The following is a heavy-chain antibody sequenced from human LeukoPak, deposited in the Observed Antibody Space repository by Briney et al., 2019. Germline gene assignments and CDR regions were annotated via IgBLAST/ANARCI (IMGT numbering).Heavy chain of an antibody. V-gene: IGHV4-4*09. D-gene: IGHD1-7*01. J-gene: IGHJ5*02. Sequence: SETLSLTCTVSGGSISSYYWSWIRQPPGKGLEWIGYIYTSGSTNYNPSLKSRVTISVDTSKNQFSLKLSSVTAADTAVYYCARHQLELRWNSWFDPWGQGTLATVSS. CDR1: GGSISSYY. CDR2: IYTSGST. CDR3: ARHQLELRWNSWFDP.